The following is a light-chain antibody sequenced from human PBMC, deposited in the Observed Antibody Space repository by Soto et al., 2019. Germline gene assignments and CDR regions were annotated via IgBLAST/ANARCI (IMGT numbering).Light chain of an antibody. Sequence: QTVVTQEPSFSVSPGGTVTLTCGLSSGSVSTSYYPSWYQQTPGQAPRTLIYNTSTRSSGVPDRFSGSILGNKAALTITGAQADDESDYYCVFYMGSGISVFGGGTQLTVL. J-gene: IGLJ3*02. V-gene: IGLV8-61*01. CDR3: VFYMGSGISV. CDR1: SGSVSTSYY. CDR2: NTS.